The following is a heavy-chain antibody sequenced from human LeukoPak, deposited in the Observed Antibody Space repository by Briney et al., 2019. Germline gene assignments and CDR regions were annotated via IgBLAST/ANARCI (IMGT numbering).Heavy chain of an antibody. CDR2: IYYSGST. Sequence: SETLSLTCTVSGGSISNGDYYWSWIRQPSGKGLEWIGYIYYSGSTYYNPSLKSRVTISVDTSKNQFSLKLSSVTAADTAVYYCARAVVVPAAIILDPWGQGTLVTVSS. J-gene: IGHJ5*02. CDR3: ARAVVVPAAIILDP. CDR1: GGSISNGDYY. V-gene: IGHV4-30-4*08. D-gene: IGHD2-2*01.